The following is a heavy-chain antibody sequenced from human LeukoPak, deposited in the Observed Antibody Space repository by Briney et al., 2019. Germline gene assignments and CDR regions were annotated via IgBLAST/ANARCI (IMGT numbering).Heavy chain of an antibody. CDR1: GFTFSSYW. D-gene: IGHD2-2*01. V-gene: IGHV3-7*01. Sequence: GGSLRLSCAASGFTFSSYWMSWVPQPPGKGLQWVANIKQDGSAKNYLDSMKGRFTISRDNAKNALYLQMNTLRAEDTAIYYCAREGVPFARDYWGQGTLVTVSS. CDR2: IKQDGSAK. CDR3: AREGVPFARDY. J-gene: IGHJ4*02.